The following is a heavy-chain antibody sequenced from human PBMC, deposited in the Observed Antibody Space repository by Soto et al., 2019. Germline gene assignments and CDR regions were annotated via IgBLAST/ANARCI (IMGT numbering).Heavy chain of an antibody. V-gene: IGHV3-30-3*01. CDR3: ARDHNYYDSSGLAKRGYYYYGMDV. D-gene: IGHD3-22*01. J-gene: IGHJ6*02. CDR2: ISYDGSNK. Sequence: GGSLRLSCAASGFTFSSYAMHWVRQAPGKGLEWVAVISYDGSNKYYADSVKGRFTISRDNSKNTLYLQMNSLRAEDTAVYYCARDHNYYDSSGLAKRGYYYYGMDVWGQGTTVTVSS. CDR1: GFTFSSYA.